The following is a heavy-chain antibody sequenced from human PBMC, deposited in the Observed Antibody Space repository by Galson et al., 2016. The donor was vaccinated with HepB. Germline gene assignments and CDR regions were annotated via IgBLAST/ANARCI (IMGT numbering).Heavy chain of an antibody. D-gene: IGHD3-9*01. V-gene: IGHV3-23*01. CDR3: AKSVLEYDILTGYYRRGADY. CDR2: ISDSGGNT. J-gene: IGHJ4*02. Sequence: SLRLSCAASGFTFSTYAMSWVRQAPGKGLAWVSAISDSGGNTYYADSVTGRFTISRSNSKNTLYLQMNSLRAEDTAIYYCAKSVLEYDILTGYYRRGADYWGQGTLVTVSS. CDR1: GFTFSTYA.